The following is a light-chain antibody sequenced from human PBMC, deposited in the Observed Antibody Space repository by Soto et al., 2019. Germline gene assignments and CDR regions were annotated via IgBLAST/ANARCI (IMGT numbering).Light chain of an antibody. CDR2: ENN. V-gene: IGLV1-51*02. Sequence: QSVLTQPPSVSAAPGQKVTISCSGSSSNIGNNYVSWYQQLPGTAPKLLIYENNKRPSGIPDRFSGSKSGTSATLGVTGLQTGDDADYYCGTWDSSLSGVVFGGGTNLTVL. CDR3: GTWDSSLSGVV. J-gene: IGLJ2*01. CDR1: SSNIGNNY.